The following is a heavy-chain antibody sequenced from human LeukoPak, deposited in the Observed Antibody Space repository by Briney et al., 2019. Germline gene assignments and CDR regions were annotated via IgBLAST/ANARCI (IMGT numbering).Heavy chain of an antibody. CDR2: ISYDGSNT. V-gene: IGHV3-30*18. J-gene: IGHJ3*02. CDR3: AKSMGYYDAFDI. Sequence: GGSLRLSCAASGFTFSSYGMHWVRQAPGKGLEWVAVISYDGSNTYYADSVKGRFTISRDNSENTLYLQMNSLRAEDTAVYYCAKSMGYYDAFDIWGQGTMVTVSS. CDR1: GFTFSSYG. D-gene: IGHD2-15*01.